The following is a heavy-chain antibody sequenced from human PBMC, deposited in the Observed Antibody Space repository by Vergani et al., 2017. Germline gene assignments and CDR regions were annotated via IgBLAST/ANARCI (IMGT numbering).Heavy chain of an antibody. Sequence: QLQLQESGPGLVKPSQTLSLTCTVSGGSISSGSYYWSWIRQPAGKGLEWIGRIYTSGSTNYNPSLKSRVTISVDTSKNQFSLKLSSVTAADTAVYYCARSSLSSTYNWFDPWGQGTLVTVSS. D-gene: IGHD6-13*01. V-gene: IGHV4-61*02. CDR2: IYTSGST. J-gene: IGHJ5*02. CDR1: GGSISSGSYY. CDR3: ARSSLSSTYNWFDP.